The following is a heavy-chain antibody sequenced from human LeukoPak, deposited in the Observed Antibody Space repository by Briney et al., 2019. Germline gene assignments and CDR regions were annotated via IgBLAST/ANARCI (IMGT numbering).Heavy chain of an antibody. V-gene: IGHV3-23*01. CDR2: IDGSGGTT. Sequence: PGGSLRLSCAASGFTFTRNAMAWVRQAPGKGLEWVSAIDGSGGTTFYADSVKGRVTISRVQSTNTVYLQMNSLRADGTVVYYCAKAHCSSTSCSRADNWGQGTLVTVSS. J-gene: IGHJ4*02. D-gene: IGHD2-2*01. CDR3: AKAHCSSTSCSRADN. CDR1: GFTFTRNA.